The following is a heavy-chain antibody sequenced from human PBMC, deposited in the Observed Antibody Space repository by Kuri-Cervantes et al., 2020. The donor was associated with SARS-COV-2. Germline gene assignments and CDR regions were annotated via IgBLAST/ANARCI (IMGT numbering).Heavy chain of an antibody. D-gene: IGHD1-1*01. Sequence: ASVKVSCKASGYTFTSYGISWVRQAPGQGLEWMGWISTYNGNTNYAQKFQGRVTITADESTSTAYMELSSLRSEDTAVYYCARSNWATHYYYYYYMDVWGKGTTVTVSS. CDR1: GYTFTSYG. CDR2: ISTYNGNT. J-gene: IGHJ6*03. V-gene: IGHV1-18*01. CDR3: ARSNWATHYYYYYYMDV.